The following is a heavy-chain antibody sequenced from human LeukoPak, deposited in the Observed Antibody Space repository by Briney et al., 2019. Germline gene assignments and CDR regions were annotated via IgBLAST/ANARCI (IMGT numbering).Heavy chain of an antibody. CDR3: ARVEGVYCSSTSCYHFDP. D-gene: IGHD2-2*01. J-gene: IGHJ5*02. V-gene: IGHV4-59*01. CDR2: IYYSGST. Sequence: PSETLSLTCTVSGGSISSYYWSWLRQPPGKGLEWIGYIYYSGSTNYNPSLKSRVTISVDTSKNQFSLKLSSVTAADTAVYYCARVEGVYCSSTSCYHFDPWGQGTLVTVSS. CDR1: GGSISSYY.